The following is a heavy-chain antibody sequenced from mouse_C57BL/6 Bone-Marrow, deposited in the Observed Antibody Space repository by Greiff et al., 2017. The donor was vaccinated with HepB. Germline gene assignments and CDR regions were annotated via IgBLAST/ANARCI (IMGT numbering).Heavy chain of an antibody. J-gene: IGHJ3*01. CDR1: GFTFSDYY. V-gene: IGHV5-4*02. CDR2: ISDGGSYT. CDR3: ARAGGYPQAWCAY. Sequence: EVHLVESGGGLVKPGGSLKLSCAASGFTFSDYYMYWVRQTPEKRLEWVATISDGGSYTYYPDSVKGRFTISRDNAKNNLYLQMSSLKSEDTAMYYCARAGGYPQAWCAYWGQGALVTVSA.